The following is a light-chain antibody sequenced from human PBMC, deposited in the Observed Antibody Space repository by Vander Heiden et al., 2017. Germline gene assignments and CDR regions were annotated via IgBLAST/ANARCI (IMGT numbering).Light chain of an antibody. CDR2: DVI. CDR3: CSYAGNLNWV. J-gene: IGLJ3*02. Sequence: QSALTQPRSVSGSPGHSVTISCTGTYRDVGGYSFVSWYQQHPGKAPQLIIYDVIKRPSGVPDRFSGSKSGDTASLTISGLQAGDEADDYCCSYAGNLNWVFGGGTQLIVL. CDR1: YRDVGGYSF. V-gene: IGLV2-11*01.